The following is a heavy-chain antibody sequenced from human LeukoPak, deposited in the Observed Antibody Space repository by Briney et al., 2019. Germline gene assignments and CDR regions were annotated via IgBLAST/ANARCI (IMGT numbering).Heavy chain of an antibody. CDR1: GYSFTSYW. CDR3: ARQRFGDLDAFDI. J-gene: IGHJ3*02. CDR2: IYPGDSDT. D-gene: IGHD3-10*01. V-gene: IGHV5-51*01. Sequence: GESLKISCKGSGYSFTSYWIAWVRQMPGKGLEWMGIIYPGDSDTTYSPSFQGQVTISADKSISTAYLQWSSLKASDTAMYYCARQRFGDLDAFDIWGQGTMVTVSS.